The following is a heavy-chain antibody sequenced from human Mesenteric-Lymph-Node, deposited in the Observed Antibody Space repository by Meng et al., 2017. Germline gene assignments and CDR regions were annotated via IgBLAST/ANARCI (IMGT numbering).Heavy chain of an antibody. CDR2: IGTAGDT. CDR3: ARAYGDQYLDY. CDR1: GFTFSSYD. V-gene: IGHV3-13*01. Sequence: GESLKISCAASGFTFSSYDMHWVRQATGKGLEWVSAIGTAGDTYYPGSVKGRFTISRENAKNSLYLQMNSLRAGDTAVYYCARAYGDQYLDYWGQGTLVTVSS. D-gene: IGHD4-17*01. J-gene: IGHJ4*02.